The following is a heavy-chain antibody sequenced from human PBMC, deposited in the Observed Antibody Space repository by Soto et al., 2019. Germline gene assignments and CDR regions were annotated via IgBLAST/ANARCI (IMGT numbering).Heavy chain of an antibody. CDR3: ASSSLYGMDV. J-gene: IGHJ6*02. V-gene: IGHV1-69*13. CDR2: IIPIFGTA. Sequence: GASVKVSCQASGGTFSSYAISWVRQAPGQGLEWMGGIIPIFGTANYAQKFQGRVTITADESTSTAYMELSSLRSEDTAVYYCASSSLYGMDVWGQGTTVTVAS. CDR1: GGTFSSYA.